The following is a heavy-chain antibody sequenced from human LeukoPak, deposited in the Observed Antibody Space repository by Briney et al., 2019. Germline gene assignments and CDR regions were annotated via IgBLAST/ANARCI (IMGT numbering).Heavy chain of an antibody. CDR2: ISSSGSTI. Sequence: GGSLRLSCAASGFTFSSYEMNWVRQAPGKGLEWVSYISSSGSTIYYADSVKGRFTISRDNSKNTLYLQMNSLRAEDTAVYYCAREDYSNRLAYYYYGMDVWGQGTTVTVSS. D-gene: IGHD4-11*01. CDR3: AREDYSNRLAYYYYGMDV. V-gene: IGHV3-48*03. CDR1: GFTFSSYE. J-gene: IGHJ6*02.